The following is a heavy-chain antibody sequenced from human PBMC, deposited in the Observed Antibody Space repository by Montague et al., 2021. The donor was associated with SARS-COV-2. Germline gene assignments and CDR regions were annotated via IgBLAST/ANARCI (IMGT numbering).Heavy chain of an antibody. D-gene: IGHD3-10*01. CDR3: GLGRGFAVGNHYYYSYGLDV. Sequence: SETLSLTCTVSGGSISSGGYYWSWIRQHPGKGLEWIGTISYSGSTYYSPSLKSRVIISADTSKNQFSLNLRSVTAADTAVYFCGLGRGFAVGNHYYYSYGLDVWGQGTTVTVSS. CDR2: ISYSGST. V-gene: IGHV4-39*07. CDR1: GGSISSGGYY. J-gene: IGHJ6*02.